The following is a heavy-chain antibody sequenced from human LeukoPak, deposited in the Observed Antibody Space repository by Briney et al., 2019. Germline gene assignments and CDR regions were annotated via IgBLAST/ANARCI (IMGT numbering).Heavy chain of an antibody. CDR3: VRGLVKQLVRRHMYYYTDD. CDR1: GGSIGDYY. D-gene: IGHD6-6*01. Sequence: PSETLSLTCGISGGSIGDYYWSRIRQTPGEGLEWIGEINRSGSPKYNPSLKSRVAIFVDTSSNQLSLNVTSVTAADTAVYYCVRGLVKQLVRRHMYYYTDDWGKGTTVIVSS. J-gene: IGHJ6*03. V-gene: IGHV4-34*01. CDR2: INRSGSP.